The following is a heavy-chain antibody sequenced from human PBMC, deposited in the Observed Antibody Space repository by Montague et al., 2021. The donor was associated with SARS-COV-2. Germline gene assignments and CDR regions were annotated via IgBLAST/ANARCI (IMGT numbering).Heavy chain of an antibody. J-gene: IGHJ4*02. CDR3: ARREYSYGWGD. CDR2: VDYSGNT. D-gene: IGHD5-18*01. Sequence: LTCTVTGGPISGSSDYWGWIRQSPGKGLEWIASVDYSGNTYYSPSLKSRLTISVDTSKNQFSLKLNSVTAADTALYYCARREYSYGWGDWGQGTLVTVSS. CDR1: GGPISGSSDY. V-gene: IGHV4-39*01.